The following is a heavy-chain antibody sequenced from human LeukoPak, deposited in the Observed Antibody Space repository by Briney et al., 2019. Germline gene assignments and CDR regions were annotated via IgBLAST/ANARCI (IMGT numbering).Heavy chain of an antibody. J-gene: IGHJ4*02. Sequence: LSLTCTVSGDSIRSTIYYWGWIRQPPGKGLEWVSYISSSGTTIYYADSVQGRFTISRDNSKNTLYLQMNSLRPEDTAIYYCAKLFESGTYNNFFHYWGQGTLVTVFS. CDR2: ISSSGTTI. V-gene: IGHV3-11*01. CDR3: AKLFESGTYNNFFHY. D-gene: IGHD3-10*01. CDR1: GDSIRSTIYY.